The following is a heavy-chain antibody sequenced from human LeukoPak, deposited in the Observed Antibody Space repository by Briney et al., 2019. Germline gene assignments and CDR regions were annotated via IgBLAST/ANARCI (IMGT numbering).Heavy chain of an antibody. J-gene: IGHJ4*02. V-gene: IGHV3-23*01. CDR1: GFTFSSYA. CDR2: ISGSGGST. D-gene: IGHD6-13*01. CDR3: AKRTAAAGPYFDY. Sequence: GGSLRLSCAVSGFTFSSYAMSWVRQAPGKGLEWVSAISGSGGSTYYSDSVKGRFTISRDNSKNTLYLQMNSLRAEDTAVYYCAKRTAAAGPYFDYWGQGTPVTVSS.